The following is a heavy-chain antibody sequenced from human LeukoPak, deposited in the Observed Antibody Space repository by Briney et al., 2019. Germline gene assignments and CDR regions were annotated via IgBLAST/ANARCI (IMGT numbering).Heavy chain of an antibody. J-gene: IGHJ4*02. CDR3: ARDPNSGSDGWNDY. Sequence: ASVKVSCKASGGTFSSYAISWVRQAPGQGLEWMGRIIPILGIANYAQKFQGRVTITADKSTSTAYMELSSLRSEDTAVYYCARDPNSGSDGWNDYWGQGTLVTVSS. CDR2: IIPILGIA. D-gene: IGHD1-26*01. CDR1: GGTFSSYA. V-gene: IGHV1-69*04.